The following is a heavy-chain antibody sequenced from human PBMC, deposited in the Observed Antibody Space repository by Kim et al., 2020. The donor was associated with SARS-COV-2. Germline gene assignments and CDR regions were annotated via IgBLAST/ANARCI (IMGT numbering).Heavy chain of an antibody. CDR3: ARGILGSSSAY. CDR2: R. Sequence: RCYADSGKGRFTISRDNAKNSLYLQMNSLRAEDTAVYYCARGILGSSSAYWGQGTLVTVSS. D-gene: IGHD6-6*01. J-gene: IGHJ4*02. V-gene: IGHV3-48*03.